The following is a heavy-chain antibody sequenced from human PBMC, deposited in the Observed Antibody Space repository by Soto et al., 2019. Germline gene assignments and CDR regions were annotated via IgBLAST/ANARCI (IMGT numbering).Heavy chain of an antibody. CDR2: ISSSSSYI. D-gene: IGHD3-22*01. J-gene: IGHJ4*02. CDR3: VRARATDSRPDY. CDR1: GFTFSLYS. Sequence: GGSLRLSCAASGFTFSLYSMIWVRQAPGKGLEWVSSISSSSSYIYYADSMKGRFTFSRDNAQNSLYLQMNSLRVDDTAVYYCVRARATDSRPDYWGQGTLVTVSS. V-gene: IGHV3-21*01.